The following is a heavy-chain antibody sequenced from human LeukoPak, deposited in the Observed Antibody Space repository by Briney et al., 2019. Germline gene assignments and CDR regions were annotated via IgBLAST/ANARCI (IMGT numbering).Heavy chain of an antibody. J-gene: IGHJ6*03. CDR2: VSHSGIT. CDR3: ARRSYHLLYGYYYYYMDV. CDR1: GESLSGYY. V-gene: IGHV4-34*01. Sequence: SETLSLTCAVYGESLSGYYGSWSRQPPGKGLEWIGEVSHSGITNYNPSLKSRVTVSLDTSKNQFSLSLTSLTAADTAVYFCARRSYHLLYGYYYYYMDVWGKGTTVTVSS. D-gene: IGHD2-2*02.